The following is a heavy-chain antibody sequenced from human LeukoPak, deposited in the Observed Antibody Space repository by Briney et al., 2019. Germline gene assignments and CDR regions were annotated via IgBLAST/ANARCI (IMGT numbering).Heavy chain of an antibody. D-gene: IGHD3-10*01. CDR2: ISNSGGST. J-gene: IGHJ6*03. CDR3: AKGHYFGSGSPYYYYYYMDV. Sequence: GGSLRLSCAASGFTFNSYAMNWVRQAPGKGLEWVSDISNSGGSTYYADSVKGRFTISRDNSKNTLYLQMNSLRAEDTAIFYCAKGHYFGSGSPYYYYYYMDVWGKGTTVTISS. CDR1: GFTFNSYA. V-gene: IGHV3-23*01.